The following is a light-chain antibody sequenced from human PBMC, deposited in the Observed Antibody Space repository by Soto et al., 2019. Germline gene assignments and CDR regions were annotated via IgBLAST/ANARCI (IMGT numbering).Light chain of an antibody. CDR3: QQYGSSVT. V-gene: IGKV3-20*01. CDR1: QSVSSNY. J-gene: IGKJ1*01. CDR2: AAS. Sequence: EIVLTQSPGTLSLSPGERVALSCRASQSVSSNYLAWYQQKPGQAPRLLISAASSRATGIPDRFSGSGSGTDFTLTISRLEPEDFAVYYCQQYGSSVTFGQGTKVEIK.